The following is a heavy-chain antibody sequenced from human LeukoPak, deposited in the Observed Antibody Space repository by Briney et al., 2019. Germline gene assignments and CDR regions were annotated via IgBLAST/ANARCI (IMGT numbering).Heavy chain of an antibody. Sequence: GGSLRLSCAASGFTFSSYEMNWVRQAPGKGLEWVSYISSSGSTIYYADSVKGRFTISRDNAKNSLYLQMNSLRAEDTAVYYCSLRDGYNSRMYDLAGYAFDIWGQGTMVTVSS. D-gene: IGHD5-24*01. V-gene: IGHV3-48*03. J-gene: IGHJ3*02. CDR1: GFTFSSYE. CDR3: SLRDGYNSRMYDLAGYAFDI. CDR2: ISSSGSTI.